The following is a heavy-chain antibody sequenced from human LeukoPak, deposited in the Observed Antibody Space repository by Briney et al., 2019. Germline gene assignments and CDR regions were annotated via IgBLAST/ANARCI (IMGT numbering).Heavy chain of an antibody. CDR2: IYYSGST. V-gene: IGHV4-39*01. CDR1: GGSISSSSYY. Sequence: SETLSLTCTVSGGSISSSSYYWGWIRQPPGKGLEWIGSIYYSGSTYYNPSLKSRVTISVDMSKNQFSLKLSSVTAADTAVYYCARKAYSYGYALDSWGQGTLVTVSS. D-gene: IGHD5-18*01. CDR3: ARKAYSYGYALDS. J-gene: IGHJ4*02.